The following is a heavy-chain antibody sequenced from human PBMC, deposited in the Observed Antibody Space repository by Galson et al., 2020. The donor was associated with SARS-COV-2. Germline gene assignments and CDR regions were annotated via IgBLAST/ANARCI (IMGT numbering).Heavy chain of an antibody. D-gene: IGHD6-19*01. CDR3: ATGAVAGRGNWFDP. V-gene: IGHV1-24*01. J-gene: IGHJ5*02. CDR2: FDPEDGET. CDR1: GYTLTELS. Sequence: GASVKVSCKVSGYTLTELSMHWVRQAPGKGLEWMGGFDPEDGETIYAQKFQGRVTMTEDTSTDTAYMELSSLRSEDTAVYYCATGAVAGRGNWFDPWGQGTLVTVSS.